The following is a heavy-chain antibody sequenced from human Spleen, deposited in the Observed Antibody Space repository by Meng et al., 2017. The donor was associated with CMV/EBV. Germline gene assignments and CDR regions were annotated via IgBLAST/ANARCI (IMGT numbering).Heavy chain of an antibody. Sequence: GGSLRLSCAASGFTFSSYWMHWVRQAPGKGLEWVSSISSSGSTIYYADSVKGRFTISRDNAENSLYLQMNSLRAEDTAVYYCARDLRDGSTSCSDYWGQGTLVTVSS. CDR3: ARDLRDGSTSCSDY. CDR2: ISSSGSTI. V-gene: IGHV3-48*04. J-gene: IGHJ4*02. CDR1: GFTFSSYW. D-gene: IGHD2-2*01.